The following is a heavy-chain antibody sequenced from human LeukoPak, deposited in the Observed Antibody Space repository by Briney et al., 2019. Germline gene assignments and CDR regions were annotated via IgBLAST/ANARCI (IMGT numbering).Heavy chain of an antibody. CDR2: ISSSSSYI. CDR3: AKVILTGYYRGYFDY. CDR1: GFTFSSYS. V-gene: IGHV3-21*01. Sequence: GGSLRLSCAASGFTFSSYSMNWVRQAPGKGLEWVSSISSSSSYIYYADSVKGRFTISRDNAKNSLYLQMNSLRAEDTAVYYCAKVILTGYYRGYFDYWGQGTLVTVSS. D-gene: IGHD3-9*01. J-gene: IGHJ4*02.